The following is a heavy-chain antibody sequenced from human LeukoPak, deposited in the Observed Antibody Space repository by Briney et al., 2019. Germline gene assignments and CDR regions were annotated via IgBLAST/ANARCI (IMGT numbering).Heavy chain of an antibody. CDR3: ARMVRRLERLKIGRDSDYATGYYFDY. CDR2: TYYRSKWYN. D-gene: IGHD4-11*01. J-gene: IGHJ4*02. Sequence: SQTLSLTCAISGDSVSSNSAAWNWIRQSPSRGLEWLGRTYYRSKWYNDYAVSVKSRITINPDTSKNQFSLKLSSVTAADTAVYYCARMVRRLERLKIGRDSDYATGYYFDYWGQGTLVTVSS. CDR1: GDSVSSNSAA. V-gene: IGHV6-1*01.